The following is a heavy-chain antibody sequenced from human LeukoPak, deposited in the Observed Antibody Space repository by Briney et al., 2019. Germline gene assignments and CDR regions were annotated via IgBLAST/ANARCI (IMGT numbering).Heavy chain of an antibody. V-gene: IGHV4-38-2*01. Sequence: PSETLSLTCAVSGYSISSGYYWGWIRQPPGKGLEWIGSIYHSGSTYYNPSLKSRVTISVDTSKNQFSLKLSSVTAADTAVYHCARGFTIFWAFDIWGQGTMVTVSS. CDR2: IYHSGST. J-gene: IGHJ3*02. CDR3: ARGFTIFWAFDI. CDR1: GYSISSGYY. D-gene: IGHD3-9*01.